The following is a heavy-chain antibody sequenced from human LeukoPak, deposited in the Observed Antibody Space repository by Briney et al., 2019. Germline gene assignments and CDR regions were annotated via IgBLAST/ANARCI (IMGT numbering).Heavy chain of an antibody. D-gene: IGHD2-2*01. V-gene: IGHV4-61*02. CDR1: GGSISSGSYY. CDR2: IYTSGST. Sequence: SETLSLTYTVSGGSISSGSYYWSWIRQPAGKGLEWIGRIYTSGSTNYNPSLKSRVTISVDTSKNQFSLNLSSVTAADTAVYYCARQTSTTSVDYWGQGTLVTVSS. CDR3: ARQTSTTSVDY. J-gene: IGHJ4*02.